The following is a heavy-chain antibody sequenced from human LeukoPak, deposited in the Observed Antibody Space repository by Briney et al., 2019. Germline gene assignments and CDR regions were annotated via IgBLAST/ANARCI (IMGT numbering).Heavy chain of an antibody. CDR1: GFTFSSYS. Sequence: GGSLRLSCAASGFTFSSYSMNWARQAPGKGLEWVSSISSSSSYIYYADSVKGRFTISRDNAKNSLYLQMNSLRAEDTAVYYCARGIVGATTAGAFDIWGQGTMVTVSS. J-gene: IGHJ3*02. V-gene: IGHV3-21*01. CDR3: ARGIVGATTAGAFDI. D-gene: IGHD1-26*01. CDR2: ISSSSSYI.